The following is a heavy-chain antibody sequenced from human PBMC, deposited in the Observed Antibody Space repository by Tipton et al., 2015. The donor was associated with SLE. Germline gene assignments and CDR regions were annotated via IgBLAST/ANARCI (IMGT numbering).Heavy chain of an antibody. CDR1: GDSITSDIYY. V-gene: IGHV4-31*03. J-gene: IGHJ3*02. CDR3: ARGPNWGLDDAFDI. CDR2: ISYDGRT. D-gene: IGHD7-27*01. Sequence: TLSLTCFVSGDSITSDIYYWSWIRQHPGKGLEWIGFISYDGRTKYNPSLKSRVTISLDTSKTQFFLRLSSVTAADTAVYFCARGPNWGLDDAFDIWGQGTMVSVPS.